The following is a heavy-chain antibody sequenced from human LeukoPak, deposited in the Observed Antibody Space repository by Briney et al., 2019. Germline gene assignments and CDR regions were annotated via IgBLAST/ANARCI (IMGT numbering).Heavy chain of an antibody. D-gene: IGHD3-9*01. Sequence: PGGSLRLSCEASGFPFGSYVMSWVRQAPGKGLEWIAYINHNAEMIFYPDFVKGRFTISRDNAKNSLHLQMNALRYEDTAIYYCARDHDWAFDLWGQGTLVTVSS. V-gene: IGHV3-48*02. CDR3: ARDHDWAFDL. J-gene: IGHJ4*02. CDR2: INHNAEMI. CDR1: GFPFGSYV.